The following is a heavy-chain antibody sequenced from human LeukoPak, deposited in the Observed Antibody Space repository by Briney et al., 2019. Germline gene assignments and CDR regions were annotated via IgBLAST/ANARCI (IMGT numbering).Heavy chain of an antibody. CDR2: ISSSSSTI. J-gene: IGHJ3*02. CDR1: GFTFSSYS. CDR3: ARDHPSAGAFDI. V-gene: IGHV3-48*01. Sequence: QPGGSLRLSCAASGFTFSSYSMNWVRQAPGKGLEWVSSISSSSSTIYYADSVKGRFTISRDNAKNSLYLQMNSLRAEDTAVYYCARDHPSAGAFDIWGQGTMVTVSS.